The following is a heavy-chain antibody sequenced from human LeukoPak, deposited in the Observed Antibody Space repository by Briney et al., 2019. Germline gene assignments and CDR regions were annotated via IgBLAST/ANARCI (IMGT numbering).Heavy chain of an antibody. V-gene: IGHV3-23*01. Sequence: PGGSLRLSCAASGFTFSSYAMSWVRQAPGKGLEWVSAISGSGGSTYYADSVKGRFTISRDNSKNTLYPQMNSLRAEDTAVYYCAKVYYYYDSSGYYGDYWGQGTLVTVSS. CDR2: ISGSGGST. D-gene: IGHD3-22*01. J-gene: IGHJ4*02. CDR1: GFTFSSYA. CDR3: AKVYYYYDSSGYYGDY.